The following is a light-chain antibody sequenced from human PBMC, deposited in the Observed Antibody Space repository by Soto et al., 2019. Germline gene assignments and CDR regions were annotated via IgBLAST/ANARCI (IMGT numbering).Light chain of an antibody. J-gene: IGKJ1*01. CDR1: QSISSW. V-gene: IGKV1-5*03. Sequence: DIQMTQSPSTLSASVGDRVTITCRASQSISSWLAWYQQKPGKAPKLLIYKASSLESGVPSRFSGSGSGTECALTISSLQPDDFATYYCQQYPWTFGQGTKVEIK. CDR2: KAS. CDR3: QQYPWT.